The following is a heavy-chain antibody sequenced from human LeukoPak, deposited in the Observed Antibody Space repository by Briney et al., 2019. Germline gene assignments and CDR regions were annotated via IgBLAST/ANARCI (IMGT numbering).Heavy chain of an antibody. J-gene: IGHJ6*03. CDR1: GGTFSSYA. CDR2: IIPIFGTA. Sequence: SVKVSCKASGGTFSSYAISWVRQAPGQGREWMGGIIPIFGTANYAQKFQGRVTITADESTSTAYMELSSLRSEDTAVYYCARVLTPSGYYGYYYYYMDVWGKGTTVTVSS. D-gene: IGHD3-22*01. V-gene: IGHV1-69*01. CDR3: ARVLTPSGYYGYYYYYMDV.